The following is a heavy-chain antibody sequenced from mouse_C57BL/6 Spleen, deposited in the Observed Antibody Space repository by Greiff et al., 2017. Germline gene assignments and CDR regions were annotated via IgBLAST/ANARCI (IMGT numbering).Heavy chain of an antibody. J-gene: IGHJ3*01. CDR2: IYPSDSET. V-gene: IGHV1-61*01. CDR1: GYTFTSYW. Sequence: VQLQQPGAELVRPGSSVKLSCKASGYTFTSYWMDWVKQRPGQGLEWIGNIYPSDSETHYNQKFKDKATLTVDKSSSTAYMQHSSLTSEDSAVYYCARGGYYSPAWFAYWGQGTLVTVSA. D-gene: IGHD2-12*01. CDR3: ARGGYYSPAWFAY.